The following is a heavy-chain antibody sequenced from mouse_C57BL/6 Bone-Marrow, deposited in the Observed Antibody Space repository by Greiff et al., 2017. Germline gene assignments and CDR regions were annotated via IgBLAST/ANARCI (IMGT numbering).Heavy chain of an antibody. Sequence: VQLQQPGAELVKPGASVKLSCKASGYTFTSYWMQWVKQRPGQGLEWIGEIDPSDSYTNYNQKFKGKATLTVDTSSSTAYMQLSSLTSEDSAVYYCARKRGGYDDYWGQGTTLTVSS. CDR2: IDPSDSYT. CDR1: GYTFTSYW. J-gene: IGHJ2*01. D-gene: IGHD2-2*01. CDR3: ARKRGGYDDY. V-gene: IGHV1-50*01.